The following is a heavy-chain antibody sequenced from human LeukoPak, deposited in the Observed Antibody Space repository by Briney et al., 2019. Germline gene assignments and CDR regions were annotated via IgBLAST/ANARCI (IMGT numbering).Heavy chain of an antibody. Sequence: PSQTLSLTCTVSGGSISSGGYYWSWTRQHPGKGLEWIGYIYYSGSTYYNPPLKSRVTISVDTSKNQFSLKLSSVTAADTAVYYCARDGGRYFDYWGQGTLVTVSS. V-gene: IGHV4-31*03. J-gene: IGHJ4*02. CDR3: ARDGGRYFDY. CDR2: IYYSGST. D-gene: IGHD3-16*01. CDR1: GGSISSGGYY.